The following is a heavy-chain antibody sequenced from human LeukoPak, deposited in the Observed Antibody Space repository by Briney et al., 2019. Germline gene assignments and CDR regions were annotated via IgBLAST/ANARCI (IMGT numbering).Heavy chain of an antibody. Sequence: ASVKVSCKASGYTFTSYGISWVRQAPGQGLEWMGWISAYSGNTNYAQKLQGRVTMTTDTSTSTAYMDLRSLRSDDTAVYYCARDLGESTMYYDFWSGYSPSKDYWGQGTLVTVSS. J-gene: IGHJ4*02. V-gene: IGHV1-18*01. D-gene: IGHD3-3*01. CDR2: ISAYSGNT. CDR1: GYTFTSYG. CDR3: ARDLGESTMYYDFWSGYSPSKDY.